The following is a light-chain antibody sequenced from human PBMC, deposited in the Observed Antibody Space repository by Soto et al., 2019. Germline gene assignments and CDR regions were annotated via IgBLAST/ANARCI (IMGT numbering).Light chain of an antibody. V-gene: IGKV3-15*01. CDR3: QDYGNLPRT. Sequence: VMTQSVATLSVSPGEGATLSCRASQSVSSNLVWYQHRPGQAPRLLIYGASTRATDIPARFSGSGSGTEFTLTISSLQCDDYAAYYYQDYGNLPRTFGGGAKLDIK. CDR1: QSVSSN. J-gene: IGKJ4*02. CDR2: GAS.